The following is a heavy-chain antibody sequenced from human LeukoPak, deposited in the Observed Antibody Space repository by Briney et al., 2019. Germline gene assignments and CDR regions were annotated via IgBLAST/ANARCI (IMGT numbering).Heavy chain of an antibody. CDR1: GYTFTSYG. D-gene: IGHD7-27*01. CDR2: ISAYNGNT. Sequence: GASVKVSCKASGYTFTSYGISWVRQAPGQGLEWMGWISAYNGNTNYAQKLQGRVTMTTDTSTSTAYMELRSLRSDDTAVYYCARESWAPSGGPENRFDPWGQGTLVTVSS. CDR3: ARESWAPSGGPENRFDP. V-gene: IGHV1-18*01. J-gene: IGHJ5*02.